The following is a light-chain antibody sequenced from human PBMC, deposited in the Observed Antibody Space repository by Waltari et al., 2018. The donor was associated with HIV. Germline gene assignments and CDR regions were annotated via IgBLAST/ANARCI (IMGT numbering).Light chain of an antibody. V-gene: IGLV1-44*01. CDR1: SSHIGGTP. J-gene: IGLJ1*01. CDR3: AAWDDSLNGYV. Sequence: QSVLTPPPSASGTPGQRVTIPCSGSSSHIGGTPLNWYQQHPGTAPKLLIYSDNQRPSGVPDRFAGSKSGTSASLAISGLHSEDEADYYCAAWDDSLNGYVFGPGTKVTVL. CDR2: SDN.